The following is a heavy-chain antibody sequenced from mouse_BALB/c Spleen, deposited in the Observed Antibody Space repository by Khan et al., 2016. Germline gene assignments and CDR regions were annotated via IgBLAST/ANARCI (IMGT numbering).Heavy chain of an antibody. CDR3: ARADGYDVGYAY. CDR1: GYAFTNYL. Sequence: QVQLQQSGAELVRPGTSVKVSCKASGYAFTNYLIEWVKQRPGQGLEWIGVINPGSGGTNYNEKFKGKATLTADKSSSTAYMRLSSLTSDDSAVFFCARADGYDVGYAYWGQGTLVTVSA. J-gene: IGHJ3*01. D-gene: IGHD2-2*01. CDR2: INPGSGGT. V-gene: IGHV1-54*01.